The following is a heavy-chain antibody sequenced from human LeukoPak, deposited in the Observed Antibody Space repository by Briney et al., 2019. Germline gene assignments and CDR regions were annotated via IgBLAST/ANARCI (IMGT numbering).Heavy chain of an antibody. J-gene: IGHJ4*02. CDR3: ARDTQQLPAPYYCDC. D-gene: IGHD6-13*01. CDR1: GYSVTSYG. V-gene: IGHV1-18*01. Sequence: ASVTVSCKGSGYSVTSYGISLVRQAPGQGLEWMGWISAYNGNTNYAQKLQGRVTMTTDKSTSTAYMELRSLRADDTALYHCARDTQQLPAPYYCDCWGQGTLLTVSS. CDR2: ISAYNGNT.